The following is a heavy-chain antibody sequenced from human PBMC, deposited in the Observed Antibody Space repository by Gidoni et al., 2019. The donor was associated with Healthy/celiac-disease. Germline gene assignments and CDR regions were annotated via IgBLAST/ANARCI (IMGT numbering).Heavy chain of an antibody. CDR1: GYTLTSYY. J-gene: IGHJ3*02. V-gene: IGHV1-46*03. CDR2: INPSGGST. Sequence: QVQLVQSGAEVKKPGASVKVSCKASGYTLTSYYMHWVRQAPGQGLEWMGIINPSGGSTSYAQKFQGRVTMTRDTSTSTVYMELSSLRSEDTAVYYCARGKVDTAMGYAFDIWGQGTMVTVSS. D-gene: IGHD5-18*01. CDR3: ARGKVDTAMGYAFDI.